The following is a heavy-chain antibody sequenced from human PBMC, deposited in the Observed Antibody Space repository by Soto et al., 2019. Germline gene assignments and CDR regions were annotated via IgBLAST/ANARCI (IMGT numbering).Heavy chain of an antibody. CDR2: ITATGDRT. CDR1: GFSFSTYS. V-gene: IGHV3-23*01. D-gene: IGHD3-22*01. Sequence: GGSPTLSCADYGFSFSTYSMSWVRQTPGKGLERVSAITATGDRTYYADSVTGRFTISRDNSKKTHYLQMTSLRAEDTAMYYCATMNGYFEYWGQGT. CDR3: ATMNGYFEY. J-gene: IGHJ4*02.